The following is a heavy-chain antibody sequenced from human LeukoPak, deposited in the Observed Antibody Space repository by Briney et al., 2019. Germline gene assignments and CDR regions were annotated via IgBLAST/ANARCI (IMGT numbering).Heavy chain of an antibody. Sequence: SVKVSCKASGGTFSSYAISWVRQAPGQGLEWMGGIIPIFGTTNYAQKFQGRVTMTRDTSTSTVYMELSSLRSEDTAVYYCARPGWRSSSWDPFDYWGQGTLVTVSS. CDR1: GGTFSSYA. J-gene: IGHJ4*02. D-gene: IGHD6-13*01. V-gene: IGHV1-69*05. CDR2: IIPIFGTT. CDR3: ARPGWRSSSWDPFDY.